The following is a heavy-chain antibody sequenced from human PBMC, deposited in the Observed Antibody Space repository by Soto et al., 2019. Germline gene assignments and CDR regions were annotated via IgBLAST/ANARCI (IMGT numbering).Heavy chain of an antibody. J-gene: IGHJ4*02. CDR3: ARKVGELELPYYFDY. V-gene: IGHV4-34*01. CDR2: INHSGST. D-gene: IGHD1-7*01. CDR1: GGSFSGYY. Sequence: SETLSLTCAVYGGSFSGYYWSWIRQPPGKGLEWIGEINHSGSTNYNPSLKSRVTISVDTSKNQFSLKLSSVTAADTAVYYCARKVGELELPYYFDYWGQGTLVTVSS.